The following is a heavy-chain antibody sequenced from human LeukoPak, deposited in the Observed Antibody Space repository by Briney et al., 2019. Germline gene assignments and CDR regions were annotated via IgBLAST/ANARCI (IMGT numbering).Heavy chain of an antibody. V-gene: IGHV1-24*01. CDR3: ATGGIYSLLDY. D-gene: IGHD1-26*01. CDR2: IDPEDGET. Sequence: GASVKVPCKVSGHTLTDLSTHWVRQAPGRGLEWMGGIDPEDGETIYAQKFQGRVTMTEDTSTDTAYMELSSLRSEDTAVYYCATGGIYSLLDYWGQGTLVTVSS. J-gene: IGHJ4*02. CDR1: GHTLTDLS.